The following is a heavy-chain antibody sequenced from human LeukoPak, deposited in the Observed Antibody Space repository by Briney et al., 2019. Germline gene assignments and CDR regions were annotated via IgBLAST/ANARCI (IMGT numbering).Heavy chain of an antibody. CDR2: IYYSGST. Sequence: PSETLSLTCTVSGGSISSSSYYWGWIRQPPGKGLEWIGSIYYSGSTYYNPSLKSRVTISVDTSKNQFSLKLSSVTAADTAVYYCAREMATAIDYWGQGTLVTVSS. CDR1: GGSISSSSYY. V-gene: IGHV4-39*07. CDR3: AREMATAIDY. D-gene: IGHD5-18*01. J-gene: IGHJ4*02.